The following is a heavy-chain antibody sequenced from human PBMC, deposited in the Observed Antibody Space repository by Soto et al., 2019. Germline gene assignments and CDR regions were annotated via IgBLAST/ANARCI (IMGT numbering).Heavy chain of an antibody. CDR3: ARCYCSAGSCFTCWHFDL. D-gene: IGHD2-15*01. Sequence: QVQVVQSGAEVKKPGASVKVACKASGYTFTTFGMSWVRQAPGQGLEWMGWISGENGDTNSAQRFQDRVTMTTDTSTNTAYMELRSLPSDDTAVYYCARCYCSAGSCFTCWHFDLWGRGTLVTVSS. V-gene: IGHV1-18*01. CDR2: ISGENGDT. J-gene: IGHJ2*01. CDR1: GYTFTTFG.